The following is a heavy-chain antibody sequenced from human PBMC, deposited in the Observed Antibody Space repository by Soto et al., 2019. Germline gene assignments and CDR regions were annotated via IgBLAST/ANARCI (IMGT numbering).Heavy chain of an antibody. D-gene: IGHD5-18*01. CDR3: ARDLGYSYGPLGMDV. CDR2: ISAYNGNT. Sequence: GASVKVACKASGYTFTIYGISWVLQAPGQGLEWMGWISAYNGNTNYAQKLQGRVTMTTDTSTSTAYMELRSLRSDDTAVYYCARDLGYSYGPLGMDVWGQGTTVTVSS. V-gene: IGHV1-18*01. CDR1: GYTFTIYG. J-gene: IGHJ6*02.